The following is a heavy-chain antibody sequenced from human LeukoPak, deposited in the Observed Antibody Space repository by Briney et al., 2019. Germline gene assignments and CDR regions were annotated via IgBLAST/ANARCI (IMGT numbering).Heavy chain of an antibody. J-gene: IGHJ4*02. D-gene: IGHD3-16*02. CDR1: GFTFSSYS. V-gene: IGHV3-48*01. Sequence: PGGSLRLSCAASGFTFSSYSMNWVRQAPGKGLEWVSYISSSSSTIYYADSVKGRFTISRDNAKNSLYLQMNSLRAEDTAVYYCAREKTYYDYVWGSYRSYYFDYWGQGTLVTVSS. CDR2: ISSSSSTI. CDR3: AREKTYYDYVWGSYRSYYFDY.